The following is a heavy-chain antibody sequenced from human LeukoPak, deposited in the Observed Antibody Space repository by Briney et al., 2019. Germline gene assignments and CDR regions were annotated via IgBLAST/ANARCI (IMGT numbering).Heavy chain of an antibody. J-gene: IGHJ5*02. CDR3: ARGPSKKWQLVRWFDP. Sequence: SETLSLTCAVYGGSFSGYYWSWIRQPPGKGLEWIGEINHSGSTNYNPSPKTRVTISVDTSKNQSSLKLSSVTAADTAVYYCARGPSKKWQLVRWFDPWGQGTLVTVSS. V-gene: IGHV4-34*01. CDR2: INHSGST. CDR1: GGSFSGYY. D-gene: IGHD6-6*01.